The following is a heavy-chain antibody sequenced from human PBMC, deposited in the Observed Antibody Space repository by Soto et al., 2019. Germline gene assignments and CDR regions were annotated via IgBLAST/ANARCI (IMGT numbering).Heavy chain of an antibody. CDR1: GYTFTSYY. D-gene: IGHD3-22*01. J-gene: IGHJ4*02. V-gene: IGHV1-46*03. Sequence: GASVKVSCKASGYTFTSYYMHWVRQAPGQGLEWMGIINPSGGSTSYAQKFQGRVTMTRDTSTSTVYMELSSLRSEDTAVYYCASSSDYYDSSGYYYGFFDYWGQGTLVTVSS. CDR2: INPSGGST. CDR3: ASSSDYYDSSGYYYGFFDY.